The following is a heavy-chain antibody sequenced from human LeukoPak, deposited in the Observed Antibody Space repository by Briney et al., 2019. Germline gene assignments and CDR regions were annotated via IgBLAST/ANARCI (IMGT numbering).Heavy chain of an antibody. CDR2: ISSSGSTI. D-gene: IGHD2-15*01. J-gene: IGHJ4*02. CDR1: GFTFSSYE. V-gene: IGHV3-48*03. Sequence: GGSLRLSCAASGFTFSSYEMNWVRQAPGKGLEWVSYISSSGSTIYYADSVKGQFTISRDNAKNSLYLQMNSLRAEDTAVYYCARDLYCSGGSCYSGALDWGQGTLVTVSS. CDR3: ARDLYCSGGSCYSGALD.